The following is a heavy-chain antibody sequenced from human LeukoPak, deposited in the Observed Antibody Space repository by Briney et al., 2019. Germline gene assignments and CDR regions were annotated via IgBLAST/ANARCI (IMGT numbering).Heavy chain of an antibody. V-gene: IGHV4-31*03. CDR1: GGSISSGGYY. Sequence: PSETLSLTCTVSGGSISSGGYYWSWIRQHSGKGLEWLGYIYYSGSPYYNLSLKSRGTMSLDTSKNQFSLKLSSVTAVDTAVYYCRVTGSRVYDSSGYYYDYFDYWGQGTLVTVSS. CDR2: IYYSGSP. CDR3: RVTGSRVYDSSGYYYDYFDY. D-gene: IGHD3-22*01. J-gene: IGHJ4*02.